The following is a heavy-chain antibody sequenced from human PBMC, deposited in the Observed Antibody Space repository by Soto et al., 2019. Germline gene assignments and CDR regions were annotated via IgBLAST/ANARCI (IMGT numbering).Heavy chain of an antibody. CDR3: ARDVDIVATTPYYYYGMDV. CDR1: GFTFSSYS. J-gene: IGHJ6*02. CDR2: ISSSSSYI. Sequence: EVQLVESGGGLVKPGGSLRLSCAASGFTFSSYSMNWVRQAPGKGLEWVSSISSSSSYIYYADSVKGRFTISRDNAKNSLYLQMNSLRAEDTAVYYCARDVDIVATTPYYYYGMDVWGQGTTVTVSS. V-gene: IGHV3-21*01. D-gene: IGHD5-12*01.